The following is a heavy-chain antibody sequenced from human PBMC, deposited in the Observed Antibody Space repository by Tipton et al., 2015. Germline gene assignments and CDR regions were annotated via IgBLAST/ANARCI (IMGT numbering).Heavy chain of an antibody. CDR2: IKPDGSES. J-gene: IGHJ4*02. CDR1: GFTFNNYW. V-gene: IGHV3-7*01. D-gene: IGHD5-12*01. Sequence: SLRLSCAASGFTFNNYWMTWVRQAPGKGLEWVANIKPDGSESYYLDSVKGRFTLTRDNAKNSLFLQMNSLRVEDTAVYYCARSGGYGWAYWGQGALVTVSS. CDR3: ARSGGYGWAY.